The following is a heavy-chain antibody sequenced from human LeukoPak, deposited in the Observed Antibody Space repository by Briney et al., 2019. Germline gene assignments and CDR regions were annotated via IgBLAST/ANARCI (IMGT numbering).Heavy chain of an antibody. D-gene: IGHD3-10*01. CDR2: IFYNEGT. CDR3: ARRMGRRFGERYYYYHYMDV. V-gene: IGHV4-59*12. J-gene: IGHJ6*03. CDR1: SGSFRTYY. Sequence: SETLSLTCTVSSGSFRTYYWSWIRQPPGKGLEWIGYIFYNEGTSYNLSLKSRVTISVDTSKNQFSLKVSSVTAADTAVYYCARRMGRRFGERYYYYHYMDVWGKGTTVTISS.